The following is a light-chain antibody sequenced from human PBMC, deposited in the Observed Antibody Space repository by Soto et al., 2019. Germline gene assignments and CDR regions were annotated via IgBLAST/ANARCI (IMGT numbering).Light chain of an antibody. CDR3: QQYDEWPLT. Sequence: EKVMTQSPATLSVSPGERATLSSRASQNVKTRLAWYQQKPGQAPRLLIYDAFTRATGIPARFSGSASGTEFTLTISSLQSVDFAVYYCQQYDEWPLTFGGGTKVEIK. CDR2: DAF. V-gene: IGKV3-15*01. J-gene: IGKJ4*01. CDR1: QNVKTR.